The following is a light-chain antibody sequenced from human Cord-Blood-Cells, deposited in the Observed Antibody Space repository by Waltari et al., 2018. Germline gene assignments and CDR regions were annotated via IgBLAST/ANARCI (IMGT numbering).Light chain of an antibody. CDR3: CSYAGSSAYV. J-gene: IGLJ1*01. V-gene: IGLV2-23*02. CDR1: SSDVGSYNL. CDR2: EVS. Sequence: QSALTQPASVSGSPGQSLTISCTGTSSDVGSYNLVPWYQQHPGKAPKLMIYEVSKRLSGVSNRFSGSKSGNTASLTISGLQAEDEADYYCCSYAGSSAYVFGTGTKVTVL.